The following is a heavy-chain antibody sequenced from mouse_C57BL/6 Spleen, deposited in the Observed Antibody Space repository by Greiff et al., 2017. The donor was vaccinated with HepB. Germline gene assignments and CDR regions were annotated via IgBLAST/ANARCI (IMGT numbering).Heavy chain of an antibody. Sequence: QVQLQQPGAELVRPGTSVKLSCKASGYTFTSYWMHWVKQRPGQGLEWIGVIDPSDSYTNYNQKFKGKATLTVDTSSSTAYMQLSSLTSEDSAVYYCGSTMITTDWYFDVWGTGTTVTVSS. V-gene: IGHV1-59*01. CDR3: GSTMITTDWYFDV. D-gene: IGHD2-4*01. CDR2: IDPSDSYT. CDR1: GYTFTSYW. J-gene: IGHJ1*03.